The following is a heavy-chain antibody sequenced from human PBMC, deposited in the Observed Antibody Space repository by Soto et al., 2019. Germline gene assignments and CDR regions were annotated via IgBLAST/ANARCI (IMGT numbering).Heavy chain of an antibody. Sequence: LRLSCAASGFTVNSNSMNWVRQAPGKGLEWVSVIYSGGHTYYAESVKGRFTFSRDNSKNTPYLQMNSLRAEDTAVYYCAKAGKYDIVVVVAATRKLDYWGQGTLVTVSS. CDR1: GFTVNSNS. CDR3: AKAGKYDIVVVVAATRKLDY. CDR2: IYSGGHT. V-gene: IGHV3-66*01. J-gene: IGHJ4*02. D-gene: IGHD2-15*01.